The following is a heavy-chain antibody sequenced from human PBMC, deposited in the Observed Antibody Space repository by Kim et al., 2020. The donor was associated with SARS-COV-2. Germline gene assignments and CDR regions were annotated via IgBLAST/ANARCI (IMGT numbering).Heavy chain of an antibody. V-gene: IGHV3-11*01. D-gene: IGHD1-26*01. Sequence: GGSLRLSCAASGFTFGDFYMSWIRQAPGKGLEWLSYISTSGSVTSYADSVKGRFTISRDNAKNSLFLDISSLRAEDTAMYYCARDRERLQPPGRNDYWGQGILVIVPS. CDR2: ISTSGSVT. CDR1: GFTFGDFY. CDR3: ARDRERLQPPGRNDY. J-gene: IGHJ4*02.